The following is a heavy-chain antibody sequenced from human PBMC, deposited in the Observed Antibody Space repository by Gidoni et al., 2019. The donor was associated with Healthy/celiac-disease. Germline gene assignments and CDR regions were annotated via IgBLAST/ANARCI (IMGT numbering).Heavy chain of an antibody. CDR1: GFTFSSSA. Sequence: EVQLLESGGGLVQPGGSLRLSCAASGFTFSSSAMSWVRQAPGKGLEWVSAISGSGGSTYYADSVKGRFTISRDNSKNTLYLQMNSLRAEDTAVYYCAKDLGYCTNGVCPRGAFDIWGQGTMVTVSS. J-gene: IGHJ3*02. CDR3: AKDLGYCTNGVCPRGAFDI. D-gene: IGHD2-8*01. CDR2: ISGSGGST. V-gene: IGHV3-23*01.